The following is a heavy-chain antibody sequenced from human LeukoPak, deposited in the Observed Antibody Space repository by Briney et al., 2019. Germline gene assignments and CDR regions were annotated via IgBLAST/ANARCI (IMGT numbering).Heavy chain of an antibody. CDR2: IYYSGST. CDR1: GGSISSYY. D-gene: IGHD3-10*01. V-gene: IGHV4-59*01. CDR3: ARAHRSGSYAFDI. J-gene: IGHJ3*02. Sequence: SETLSLTCTVSGGSISSYYWSWIRQPAGKGLEWIGYIYYSGSTDYNPSLKSRVTISVDTSKSQFSLKLSSVTAADTAVYYCARAHRSGSYAFDIWGPGTKVIVSS.